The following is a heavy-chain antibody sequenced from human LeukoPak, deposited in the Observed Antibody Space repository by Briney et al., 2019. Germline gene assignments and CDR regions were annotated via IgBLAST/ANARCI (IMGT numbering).Heavy chain of an antibody. V-gene: IGHV3-33*01. J-gene: IGHJ6*02. CDR3: ARDVGGSYYSPSGMDV. CDR1: GFTFSSYG. CDR2: IWYDGSNK. Sequence: GGSLRLSCAASGFTFSSYGMHWVRQAPGKGLEGVAVIWYDGSNKYYADSVKGRFTISRDNSKNTLYLQMNSLRAEDTAVYYCARDVGGSYYSPSGMDVWGQGTTVTVSS. D-gene: IGHD1-26*01.